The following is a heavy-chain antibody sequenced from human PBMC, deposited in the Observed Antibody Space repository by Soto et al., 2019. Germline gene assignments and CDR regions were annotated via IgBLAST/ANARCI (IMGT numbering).Heavy chain of an antibody. D-gene: IGHD5-12*01. CDR2: ISYNGRDK. CDR3: AGGYDWGDY. V-gene: IGHV3-30*03. J-gene: IGHJ4*02. CDR1: VSTFSRDG. Sequence: QVQLVESGGGVVQPGRSLRLSCVASVSTFSRDGMLWVRQAPGKGLEWVAVISYNGRDKYHADSVKGRFSISSDNSKNTLYLDMNSLRDDDTAFYYCAGGYDWGDYWGQGTLVTVSS.